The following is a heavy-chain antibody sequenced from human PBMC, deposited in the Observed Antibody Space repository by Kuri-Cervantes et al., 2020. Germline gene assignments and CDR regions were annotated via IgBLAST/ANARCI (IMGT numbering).Heavy chain of an antibody. CDR3: AGYSSGWRYYYYGMDA. D-gene: IGHD6-19*01. V-gene: IGHV4-30-4*02. CDR2: IYYSGST. Sequence: SETLSLTCTVSGGSISSGDYYWSWIRQPPGKGLEWIGYIYYSGSTYYNPSLKSRVTISVDTSKNQFSLKLSSVTAADTAVYYCAGYSSGWRYYYYGMDAWGQGTTVTVSS. J-gene: IGHJ6*02. CDR1: GGSISSGDYY.